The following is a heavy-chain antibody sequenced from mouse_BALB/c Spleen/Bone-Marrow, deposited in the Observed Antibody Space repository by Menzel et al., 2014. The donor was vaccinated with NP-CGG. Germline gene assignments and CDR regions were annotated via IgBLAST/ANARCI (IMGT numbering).Heavy chain of an antibody. CDR2: IYPYQGVT. CDR3: ARFNYGSRSAMDY. Sequence: VQLSQPGPELVKPGASVKLSCKASGLTFTDNNMYWVKHSHGTSRAWVGYIYPYQGVTDYNQKFKNKATLTVDNSSSTDYMELRSLTSEDSAVYYCARFNYGSRSAMDYWGQGTSLTVSS. J-gene: IGHJ2*02. D-gene: IGHD1-1*01. CDR1: GLTFTDNN. V-gene: IGHV1S29*02.